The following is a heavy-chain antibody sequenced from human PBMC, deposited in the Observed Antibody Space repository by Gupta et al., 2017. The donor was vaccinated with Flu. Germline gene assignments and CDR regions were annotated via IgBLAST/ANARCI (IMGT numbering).Heavy chain of an antibody. V-gene: IGHV3-11*01. CDR3: ARDRRDLDKGYYYYYMDV. D-gene: IGHD3-9*01. Sequence: QVQLVQSGGGLVNPGGSLGLSCVASGFTFTDHFMSWIRQAQGEGPEWVAYITSSGRSVYYADSVKGRFTVTRDNARNSVFLHMHNLRPQDTAIYYCARDRRDLDKGYYYYYMDVWGKGATVTVSS. J-gene: IGHJ6*03. CDR2: ITSSGRSV. CDR1: GFTFTDHF.